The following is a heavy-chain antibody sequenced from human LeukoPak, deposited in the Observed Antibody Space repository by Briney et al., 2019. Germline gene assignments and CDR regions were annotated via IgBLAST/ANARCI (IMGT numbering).Heavy chain of an antibody. D-gene: IGHD1-26*01. CDR1: GGSFSGYY. J-gene: IGHJ6*04. CDR3: AMPIVGAHNVDV. CDR2: INHSGST. V-gene: IGHV4-34*01. Sequence: SETLSLTCAVYGGSFSGYYWSWIRQPPGKGLEWIGEINHSGSTNYNPSLKSRVTISVDTSKNQFSLKLSSVTAADTAVYYCAMPIVGAHNVDVCGKGTTVTVSS.